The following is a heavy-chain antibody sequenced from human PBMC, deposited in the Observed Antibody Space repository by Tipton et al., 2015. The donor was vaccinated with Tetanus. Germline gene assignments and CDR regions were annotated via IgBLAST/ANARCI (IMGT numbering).Heavy chain of an antibody. CDR2: IYYNGNT. V-gene: IGHV4-39*01. Sequence: TLSLTCTVSGGSLFSGSFYWAWIRQPPGKGLEWIGNIYYNGNTYYLSSLKSRVTISADTSNNQFSLRLRSVTAADTAVHYCARQADNWFDPWGQGTLVTVSS. CDR1: GGSLFSGSFY. CDR3: ARQADNWFDP. D-gene: IGHD6-25*01. J-gene: IGHJ5*02.